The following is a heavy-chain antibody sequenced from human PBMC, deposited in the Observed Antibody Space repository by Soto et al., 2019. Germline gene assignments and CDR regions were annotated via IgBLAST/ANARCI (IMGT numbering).Heavy chain of an antibody. V-gene: IGHV1-3*01. D-gene: IGHD2-2*02. CDR2: INAGNGNT. J-gene: IGHJ6*02. CDR3: ARESVVPAAIVDYYYYGMDV. CDR1: GHTFTSYA. Sequence: GASVKVSCKASGHTFTSYAMHWVRQAPGQRLEWMGWINAGNGNTKYSQKFQGRVTITRDTSASTAYMELSSLRSEDTAVYYCARESVVPAAIVDYYYYGMDVWGQGTTVTVSS.